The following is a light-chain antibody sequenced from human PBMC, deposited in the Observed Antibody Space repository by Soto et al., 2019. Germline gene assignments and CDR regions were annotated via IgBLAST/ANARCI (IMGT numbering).Light chain of an antibody. CDR3: GSYAGSYV. CDR1: SSDVGNYNY. Sequence: QSALTQPRSVSGSPGQSVTISCTGTSSDVGNYNYVCWYQQHPGKATKLMIYDVSQRPSGVPDRFSGSKSGNTASLTISGLQDDDEDYYYCGSYAGSYVFGAGTKLTVL. CDR2: DVS. J-gene: IGLJ1*01. V-gene: IGLV2-11*01.